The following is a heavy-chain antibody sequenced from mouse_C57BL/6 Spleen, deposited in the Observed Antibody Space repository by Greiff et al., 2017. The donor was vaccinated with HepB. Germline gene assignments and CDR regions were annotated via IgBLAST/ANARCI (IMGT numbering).Heavy chain of an antibody. V-gene: IGHV1-54*01. CDR3: ARAYYYGSSYVSWYYAMDY. CDR2: INPGSGGT. J-gene: IGHJ4*01. CDR1: GYAFTNYL. D-gene: IGHD1-1*01. Sequence: QVQLQQSGAELVRPGTSVKVSCKASGYAFTNYLIEWVKQRPGQGLEWIGVINPGSGGTNYNEKFKGKATLTADKSSSTAYMQLSSLTSEDSAVYFCARAYYYGSSYVSWYYAMDYWGQGTSVTVSS.